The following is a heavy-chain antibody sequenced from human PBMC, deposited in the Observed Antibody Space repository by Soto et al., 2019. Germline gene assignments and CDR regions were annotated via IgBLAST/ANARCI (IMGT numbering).Heavy chain of an antibody. CDR3: AKIDLVVVVPAAKYYFDY. Sequence: GGSLRLSCAASGFTFSSYAMSWVRQAPGKGLEWVSAISGSGGSTYYVDSVKGRFTISRDNSKNTLYLQMNSLRAEDTAVYYCAKIDLVVVVPAAKYYFDYWGQGTLVTVSS. D-gene: IGHD2-2*01. CDR2: ISGSGGST. J-gene: IGHJ4*02. V-gene: IGHV3-23*01. CDR1: GFTFSSYA.